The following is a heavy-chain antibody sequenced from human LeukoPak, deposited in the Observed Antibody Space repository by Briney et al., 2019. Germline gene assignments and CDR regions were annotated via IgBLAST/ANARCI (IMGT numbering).Heavy chain of an antibody. Sequence: PGGSLRLSCAASGFTFSSYEMNWVRQAPGKGLEWVANIHEDGSDKYYVDSVKGRFTVSRDNARNSLYLQMNSLRAEDTAVYYCARILRLHTTRAFDIWGQGTMVTVSS. CDR3: ARILRLHTTRAFDI. V-gene: IGHV3-7*05. D-gene: IGHD5-24*01. CDR1: GFTFSSYE. J-gene: IGHJ3*02. CDR2: IHEDGSDK.